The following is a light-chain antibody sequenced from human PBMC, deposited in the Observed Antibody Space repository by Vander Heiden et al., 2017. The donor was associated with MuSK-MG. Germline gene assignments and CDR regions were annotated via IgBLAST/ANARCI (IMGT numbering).Light chain of an antibody. J-gene: IGKJ4*01. CDR1: QGISSY. CDR3: QQLNSYPLT. V-gene: IGKV1-9*01. Sequence: IQLTQSPSSLSASVGDRVTITCRASQGISSYLAWYQQKPGKAPKLLIYAASTLQSGVPSRFSGSASGTDFTLTISILHPEDFTTYYCQQLNSYPLTFGGGTKVEIK. CDR2: AAS.